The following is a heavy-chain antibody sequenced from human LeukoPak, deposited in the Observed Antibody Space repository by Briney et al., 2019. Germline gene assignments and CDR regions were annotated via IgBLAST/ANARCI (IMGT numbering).Heavy chain of an antibody. CDR3: ARGDRPREIPPLIRKKNASDI. J-gene: IGHJ3*02. V-gene: IGHV4-34*01. CDR2: INHSRST. CDR1: GGSFSGYY. D-gene: IGHD2-8*01. Sequence: SETLSLTCAVYGGSFSGYYWNWIRQPPGKGLEWIGDINHSRSTNYNPSLKSRVTISVDTSKNQFSLELSSVTAADTAVYYCARGDRPREIPPLIRKKNASDIWGQGTMVTVSS.